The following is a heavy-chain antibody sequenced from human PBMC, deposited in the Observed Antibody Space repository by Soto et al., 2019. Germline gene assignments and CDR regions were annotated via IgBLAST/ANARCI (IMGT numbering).Heavy chain of an antibody. CDR3: ASSGFIAAAVPTPPSFDY. CDR1: GGTFSSYA. J-gene: IGHJ4*02. D-gene: IGHD6-13*01. V-gene: IGHV1-69*13. CDR2: IIPIFGTA. Sequence: SVKVSCKASGGTFSSYAISWVRQAPGQGLEWMGGIIPIFGTANYAQKFQGRVTITADESTSTAYMELSSLRSEDTAVYYCASSGFIAAAVPTPPSFDYWGQGTLVTVSS.